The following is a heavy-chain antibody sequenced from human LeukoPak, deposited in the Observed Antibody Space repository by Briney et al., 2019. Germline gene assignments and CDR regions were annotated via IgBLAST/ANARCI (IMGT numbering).Heavy chain of an antibody. J-gene: IGHJ6*03. CDR2: MNPNSGNT. Sequence: ASVKVSCKASGYTFTSYDINWVRQATGQGLEWMGWMNPNSGNTGYAQKFQGRVTITRNTSISTAYMELSSLRSEDTAVYYCARAFRVVIRVAYYYYMDVWGKGTTVTVSS. CDR1: GYTFTSYD. V-gene: IGHV1-8*03. D-gene: IGHD3-3*01. CDR3: ARAFRVVIRVAYYYYMDV.